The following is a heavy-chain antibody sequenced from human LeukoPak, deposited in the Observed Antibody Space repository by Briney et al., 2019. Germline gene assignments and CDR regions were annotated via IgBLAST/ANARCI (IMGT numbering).Heavy chain of an antibody. CDR1: GVSISSGSYY. CDR3: ARGIDCSSTSCHGYAFDI. D-gene: IGHD2-2*01. V-gene: IGHV4-61*02. Sequence: SETLSLTCTVSGVSISSGSYYWSWIRQPAGKGLEWIGRIYTSGSTNYNPSLKSRVTISVDTSKNQFSLKLSSVTAADTAVYYCARGIDCSSTSCHGYAFDIWGQGTMVTVSS. CDR2: IYTSGST. J-gene: IGHJ3*02.